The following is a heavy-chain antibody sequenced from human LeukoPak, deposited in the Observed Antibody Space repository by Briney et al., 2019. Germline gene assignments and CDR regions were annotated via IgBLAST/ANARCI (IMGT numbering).Heavy chain of an antibody. CDR1: GDSVSSNSAS. D-gene: IGHD6-13*01. CDR2: TYYRSKWYN. V-gene: IGHV6-1*01. Sequence: SQTLSLTCVISGDSVSSNSASWNWIRQSPSRGLEWLGRTYYRSKWYNDYAVSVKSRITINPDTSRNQFSLQLNSVTPEDTAVYYCARDLGAAAGIPHYGMDVWGQGTTVTVSS. J-gene: IGHJ6*02. CDR3: ARDLGAAAGIPHYGMDV.